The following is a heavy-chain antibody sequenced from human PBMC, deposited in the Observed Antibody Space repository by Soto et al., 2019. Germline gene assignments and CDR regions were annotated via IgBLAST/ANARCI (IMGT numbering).Heavy chain of an antibody. Sequence: QVQLVQSGAEVKKPGASVKVSCKASGYTFTNYGISWVRQAPGQGLEWMGWNNAYNGNTKSAQKLQGRVTLTTDTSTSTAYMELRSLRSDDTAVYYCARNAAAGLNDCWGQGTLVTVSS. CDR3: ARNAAAGLNDC. V-gene: IGHV1-18*01. CDR2: NNAYNGNT. CDR1: GYTFTNYG. D-gene: IGHD6-13*01. J-gene: IGHJ4*02.